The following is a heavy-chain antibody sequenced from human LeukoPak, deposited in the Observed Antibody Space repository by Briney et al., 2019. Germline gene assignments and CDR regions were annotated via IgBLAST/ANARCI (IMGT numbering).Heavy chain of an antibody. CDR2: IYYSGST. CDR1: GFTFSSYA. CDR3: ARHEYYYYGMDV. V-gene: IGHV4-59*08. J-gene: IGHJ6*02. Sequence: GSLRLSCAASGFTFSSYAMSWVRQAPGKGLEWIGYIYYSGSTNYNPSLKSRVTISVDTSKNQFSLKLSSVTAADTAVYYCARHEYYYYGMDVWGQGTTVTVSS.